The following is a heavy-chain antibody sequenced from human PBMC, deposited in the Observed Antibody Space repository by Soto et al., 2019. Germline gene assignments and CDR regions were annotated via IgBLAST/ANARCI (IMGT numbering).Heavy chain of an antibody. CDR1: GFTFSSYG. Sequence: LRLSCAASGFTFSSYGMHWVRQAPGKGLEWVAVIWYDGSNKYYADSVKGRFTISRDNSKNTLYLQMNSLRAEDTAVYYCARDSSGWAMDVWGQGTTVTVSS. CDR3: ARDSSGWAMDV. V-gene: IGHV3-33*01. CDR2: IWYDGSNK. D-gene: IGHD6-19*01. J-gene: IGHJ6*02.